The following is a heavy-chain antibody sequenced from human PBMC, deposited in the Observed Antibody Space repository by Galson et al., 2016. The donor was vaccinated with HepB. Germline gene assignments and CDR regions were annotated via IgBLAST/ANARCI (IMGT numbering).Heavy chain of an antibody. CDR3: ARDVDWAFVY. J-gene: IGHJ4*02. CDR2: ITTSRSTT. Sequence: SLRPSCAASGFTFSSYSMNWVRQAPGKGLEWVSYITTSRSTTYYADSVKGRFTISRDNAKNSLYLQMNSLRDEETAVYNCARDVDWAFVYWGQGTLVTVSS. V-gene: IGHV3-48*02. D-gene: IGHD3-9*01. CDR1: GFTFSSYS.